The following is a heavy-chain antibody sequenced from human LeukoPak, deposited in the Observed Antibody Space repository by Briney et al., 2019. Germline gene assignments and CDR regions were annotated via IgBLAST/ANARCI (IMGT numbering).Heavy chain of an antibody. Sequence: GGSLRLSCAASGFTVSSNYMSWVRQAPGKGLEWASVIYSGGSTYYADSVKGRFTISRHNSKNTLHLQMNSLRAEDTAVYYCARAYDSSGYPLVGYWGQGTLVTVSS. V-gene: IGHV3-53*04. CDR3: ARAYDSSGYPLVGY. CDR1: GFTVSSNY. CDR2: IYSGGST. D-gene: IGHD3-22*01. J-gene: IGHJ4*02.